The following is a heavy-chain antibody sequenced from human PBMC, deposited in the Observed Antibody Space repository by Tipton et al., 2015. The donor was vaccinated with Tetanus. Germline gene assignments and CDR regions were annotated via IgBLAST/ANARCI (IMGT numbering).Heavy chain of an antibody. V-gene: IGHV3-48*03. D-gene: IGHD5-12*01. Sequence: SLRLSCTASGFSSTLSFSRYALTWVRQAPGKGLEWVSLISGSGGTTYFADSVQGRFNISRDNANNSVSLQMNSLGAEDTALYFGARKGYSYATPGLDNWGQGTLVPVSP. CDR1: GFSSTLSFSRYA. J-gene: IGHJ4*02. CDR3: ARKGYSYATPGLDN. CDR2: ISGSGGTT.